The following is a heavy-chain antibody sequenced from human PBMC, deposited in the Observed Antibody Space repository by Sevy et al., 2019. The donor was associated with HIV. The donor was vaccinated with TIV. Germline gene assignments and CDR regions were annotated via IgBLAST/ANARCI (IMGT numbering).Heavy chain of an antibody. CDR2: IKQEGSEK. CDR1: GFTFSSYW. Sequence: GGSLRLSCAASGFTFSSYWMSWVRQAPGKGLEWVANIKQEGSEKYYVDSVKGRFTISRDNAKNSLYLQMKSLRAEDTAVYYCARGKGSSSSGFDYWGQGTLVTVSS. CDR3: ARGKGSSSSGFDY. J-gene: IGHJ4*02. V-gene: IGHV3-7*03. D-gene: IGHD6-6*01.